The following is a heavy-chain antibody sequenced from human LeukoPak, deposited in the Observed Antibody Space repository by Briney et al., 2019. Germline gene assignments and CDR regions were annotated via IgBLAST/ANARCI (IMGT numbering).Heavy chain of an antibody. Sequence: PGGSLRLSCAASGFTFSDYYMSWIRQAPGKGLEWVSYISSSGSTIYYADSVKGRFTISRDNAKNSLYLQMNSLRAEDTAVYYCAAQITIFGVVINAFDIWGQGTMVTVSS. CDR1: GFTFSDYY. CDR2: ISSSGSTI. CDR3: AAQITIFGVVINAFDI. J-gene: IGHJ3*02. D-gene: IGHD3-3*01. V-gene: IGHV3-11*01.